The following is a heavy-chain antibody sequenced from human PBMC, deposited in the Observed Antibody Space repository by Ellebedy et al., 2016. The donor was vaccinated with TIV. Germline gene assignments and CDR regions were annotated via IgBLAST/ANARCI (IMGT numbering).Heavy chain of an antibody. D-gene: IGHD3-10*01. V-gene: IGHV4-4*07. CDR2: IYTSGST. J-gene: IGHJ3*02. Sequence: SETLSLXXTVSGGSISSYYWSWIRQPAGKGLEWIGRIYTSGSTNYNPSLKSRVTMSVDTSKNQFSLKLSSVTAADTAVYYCARVARRDYSDAFDIWGQGTMVTVSS. CDR3: ARVARRDYSDAFDI. CDR1: GGSISSYY.